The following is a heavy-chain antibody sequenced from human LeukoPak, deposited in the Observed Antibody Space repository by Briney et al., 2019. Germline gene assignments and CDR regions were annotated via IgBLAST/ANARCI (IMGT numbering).Heavy chain of an antibody. Sequence: QSGGSLRLSCAASGFTFSSNWMTWVRQAPGKGLEWVANIKQDGSAKDYEDSVKGRFTISRDNAKNSLYLQMNSLRNEDTAVYYCARDGALSVGVFDIWGQGTMVTVSS. D-gene: IGHD1-26*01. V-gene: IGHV3-7*04. CDR1: GFTFSSNW. CDR3: ARDGALSVGVFDI. CDR2: IKQDGSAK. J-gene: IGHJ3*02.